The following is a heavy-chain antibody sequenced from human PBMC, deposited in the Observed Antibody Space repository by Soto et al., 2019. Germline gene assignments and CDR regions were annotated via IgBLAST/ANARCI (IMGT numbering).Heavy chain of an antibody. J-gene: IGHJ5*02. D-gene: IGHD2-8*01. V-gene: IGHV3-30*18. CDR3: AKDPKCCTICSHCLVNWFDP. CDR1: RFPFSKLG. CDR2: LSYDGSHQ. Sequence: APRPSRAGPRFPFSKLGHHRVPPTPGKGLEGGGGLSYDGSHQFYTDSVKGRFTISRDNSKNTLYLQMNSLKTEDTAMYYCAKDPKCCTICSHCLVNWFDPWGQETLVTVSS.